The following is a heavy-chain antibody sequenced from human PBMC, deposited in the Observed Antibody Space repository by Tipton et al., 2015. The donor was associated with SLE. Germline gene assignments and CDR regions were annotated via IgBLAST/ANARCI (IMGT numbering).Heavy chain of an antibody. CDR2: IDYSGRT. CDR1: GGSISSYY. CDR3: ARISSGWSPLDY. D-gene: IGHD6-19*01. Sequence: TLSLTCTVSGGSISSYYWGWIRQPPGKGLEWIGCIDYSGRTYYNPSLKSRVTISVDTSKNQFSLKLSSVTAADTAVYYCARISSGWSPLDYWGQGTLVTVSS. J-gene: IGHJ4*02. V-gene: IGHV4-39*07.